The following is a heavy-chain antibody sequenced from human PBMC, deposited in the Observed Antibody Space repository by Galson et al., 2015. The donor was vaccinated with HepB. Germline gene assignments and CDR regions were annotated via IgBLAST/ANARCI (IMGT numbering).Heavy chain of an antibody. CDR1: GYTLTEFS. CDR3: ATTYDILTGYYPGAFDI. CDR2: FDPEDSET. Sequence: VKVSCKVSGYTLTEFSMHWVRQAPGKGLEWMGGFDPEDSETIYAQKFQGRVTMTEDTSIDTAYMELSSLRFEDTAVYYCATTYDILTGYYPGAFDIWGQGTKVPVS. D-gene: IGHD3-9*01. J-gene: IGHJ3*02. V-gene: IGHV1-24*01.